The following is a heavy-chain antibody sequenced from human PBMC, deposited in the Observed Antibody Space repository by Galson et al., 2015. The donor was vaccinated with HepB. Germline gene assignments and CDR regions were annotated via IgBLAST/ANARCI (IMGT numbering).Heavy chain of an antibody. CDR3: ARDHFDYSNAIYYFDS. J-gene: IGHJ4*02. CDR1: GFTVNGSY. Sequence: SLRLSCAASGFTVNGSYMSWVRQAPGKGLEWVSVFHSDGDSDYADSVKGRFTISRDNSKNTLYLQMNSLRAEDTAVYFCARDHFDYSNAIYYFDSWGQGTLVTVSS. V-gene: IGHV3-53*01. D-gene: IGHD4-11*01. CDR2: FHSDGDS.